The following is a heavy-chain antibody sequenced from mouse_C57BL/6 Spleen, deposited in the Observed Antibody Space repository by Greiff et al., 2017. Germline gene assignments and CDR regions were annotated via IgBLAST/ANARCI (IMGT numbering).Heavy chain of an antibody. CDR3: ARDYYGSSYVAPFDY. J-gene: IGHJ2*01. Sequence: QVQLQQPGAELVKPGASVKLSCKASGYTFTSYWMHWVKQRPGQGLEWIGMIHPNSGSTNYNEKFKSKATLTVDKSSSTAYMQLSSLTSEDSAVYDCARDYYGSSYVAPFDYWGQGTTLTVSS. CDR2: IHPNSGST. V-gene: IGHV1-64*01. D-gene: IGHD1-1*01. CDR1: GYTFTSYW.